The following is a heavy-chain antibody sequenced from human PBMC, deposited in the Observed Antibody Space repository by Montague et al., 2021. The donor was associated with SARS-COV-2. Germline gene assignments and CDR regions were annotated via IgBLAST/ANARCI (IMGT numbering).Heavy chain of an antibody. CDR3: AKDGDFYSNFKSAGLDV. CDR1: GFTFGKYA. CDR2: IYAGESST. Sequence: RLSWSASGFTFGKYAMSWVRQVPGKGLEWVSVIYAGESSTSYADSVEGRFTISRDNSKNLVFLQMNSLRAEDTAVYYCAKDGDFYSNFKSAGLDVWGQGTTVTVSS. V-gene: IGHV3-23*03. J-gene: IGHJ6*02. D-gene: IGHD4-11*01.